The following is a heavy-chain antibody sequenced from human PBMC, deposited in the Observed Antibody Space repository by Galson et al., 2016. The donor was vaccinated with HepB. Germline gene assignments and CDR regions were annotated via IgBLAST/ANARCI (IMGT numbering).Heavy chain of an antibody. CDR1: GFTFSSDA. V-gene: IGHV3-23*01. D-gene: IGHD6-19*01. CDR2: ISASGAGT. J-gene: IGHJ4*02. Sequence: SLRLSCAASGFTFSSDAMSWVRQAPEKGLEWVSGISASGAGTYYADAVKGRFTISRDNFKNPLYLQMNSLRAEDTAVYYCAKEISVAGVNGLPSDYWGQGTLVTVSS. CDR3: AKEISVAGVNGLPSDY.